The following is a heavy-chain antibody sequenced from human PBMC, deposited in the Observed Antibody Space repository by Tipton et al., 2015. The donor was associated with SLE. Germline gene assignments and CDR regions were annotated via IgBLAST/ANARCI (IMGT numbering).Heavy chain of an antibody. CDR2: IYYSGST. D-gene: IGHD1-7*01. V-gene: IGHV4-39*01. Sequence: TLSLTCTVSGGSISSSSYYWGWIRQPPGKGLEWIGYIYYSGSTYYNPSLKSRVTISVDTSKNQFSLKLSSVTAADTAVYYCTRRGVTGTTGWFDPWGQGTLVTVSS. J-gene: IGHJ5*02. CDR3: TRRGVTGTTGWFDP. CDR1: GGSISSSSYY.